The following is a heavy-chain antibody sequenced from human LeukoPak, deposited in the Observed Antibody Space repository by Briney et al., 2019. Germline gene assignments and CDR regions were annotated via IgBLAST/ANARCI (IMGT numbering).Heavy chain of an antibody. CDR1: GFTFSSYA. J-gene: IGHJ4*02. Sequence: GGSLRPSCAASGFTFSSYAMHWVRQAPGKGLEYVSAISSNGGSTYYANSVKGRFTISRDNSKNTLYLQMGSLRAEDMAVYYCARVGSGSYYYWGQGTLVTVSS. CDR2: ISSNGGST. D-gene: IGHD3-10*01. CDR3: ARVGSGSYYY. V-gene: IGHV3-64*01.